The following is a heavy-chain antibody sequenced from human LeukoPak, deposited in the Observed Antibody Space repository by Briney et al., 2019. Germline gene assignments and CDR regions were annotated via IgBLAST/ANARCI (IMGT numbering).Heavy chain of an antibody. CDR2: INPNSGAT. J-gene: IGHJ4*02. Sequence: ASVKVSSKGSGYTFTDYYMHWVRQAPGQGLKWMAKINPNSGATAYAERFQGRVTLTRDTSISTMYMELRTLTSGDTAVYYCARPSDYGDYIDYWGQGTPVTVSS. V-gene: IGHV1-2*02. D-gene: IGHD4-17*01. CDR1: GYTFTDYY. CDR3: ARPSDYGDYIDY.